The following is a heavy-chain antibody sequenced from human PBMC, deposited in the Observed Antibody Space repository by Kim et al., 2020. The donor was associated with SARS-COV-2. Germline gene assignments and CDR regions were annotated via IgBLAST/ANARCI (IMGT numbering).Heavy chain of an antibody. V-gene: IGHV1-69*04. D-gene: IGHD2-15*01. CDR2: IIPILGIA. J-gene: IGHJ4*02. Sequence: SVKVSCKASGGTFSSYAISWVRQAPGQGLEWMGRIIPILGIANYAQKFQGRVTITADKSTSTAYMELSSLRSEDTAVYYCARDWPYIRDAGDYWGQGTLVTVSS. CDR3: ARDWPYIRDAGDY. CDR1: GGTFSSYA.